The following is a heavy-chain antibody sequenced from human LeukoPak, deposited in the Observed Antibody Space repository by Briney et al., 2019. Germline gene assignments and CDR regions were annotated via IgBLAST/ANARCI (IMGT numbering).Heavy chain of an antibody. CDR1: GGSISSYY. CDR2: IYTSGST. CDR3: ARERRQNTMVRGVIDY. D-gene: IGHD3-10*01. J-gene: IGHJ4*02. Sequence: SETLSLTCTVSGGSISSYYWSWIRQPAGKGLEWIGRIYTSGSTNYNPSRMSRVTISVDTSKNQFSLKLSSVTAADTAVYYCARERRQNTMVRGVIDYWGQGTLVTVSS. V-gene: IGHV4-4*07.